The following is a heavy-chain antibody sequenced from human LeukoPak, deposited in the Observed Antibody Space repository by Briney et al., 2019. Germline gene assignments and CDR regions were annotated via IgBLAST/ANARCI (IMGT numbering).Heavy chain of an antibody. Sequence: AETLSLTCAVSGYSISSGYYWGWIRQPPGTGLEWIGSIYHSGSTYYNPSLKSRVTISVDTSKNQFSLKLSSMTAADTAVYYCASLRRGEGKYCSGGSCYFDYWGQGTVVTVSS. CDR3: ASLRRGEGKYCSGGSCYFDY. V-gene: IGHV4-38-2*01. CDR1: GYSISSGYY. D-gene: IGHD2-15*01. CDR2: IYHSGST. J-gene: IGHJ4*02.